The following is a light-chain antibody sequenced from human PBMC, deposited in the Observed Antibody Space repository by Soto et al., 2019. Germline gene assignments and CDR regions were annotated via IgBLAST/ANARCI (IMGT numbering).Light chain of an antibody. J-gene: IGKJ3*01. CDR1: QSVSRY. Sequence: EIVLTQSPATLSLSPGERATLSCRASQSVSRYLAWYQQKPGQAPRLLIYDASNRATGIPARFSGSGSGTDFTLTSSSLEPEDFAVYYCQQRSNWPLTFGPGTKVDIK. V-gene: IGKV3-11*01. CDR2: DAS. CDR3: QQRSNWPLT.